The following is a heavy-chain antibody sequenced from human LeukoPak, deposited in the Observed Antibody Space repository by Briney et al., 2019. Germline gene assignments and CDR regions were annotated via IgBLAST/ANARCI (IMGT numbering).Heavy chain of an antibody. CDR3: ARDWDLGQLVSLTFDY. CDR1: GFTFSSYA. Sequence: GGSLRLPCAASGFTFSSYAMHWVRQAPGKGLEWVAVISYDGSNKYYADSVKGRFTISRDNSKNTLYLQMNSLRAEDTAVYYCARDWDLGQLVSLTFDYWGQGTLVTVSS. J-gene: IGHJ4*02. V-gene: IGHV3-30*04. CDR2: ISYDGSNK. D-gene: IGHD6-6*01.